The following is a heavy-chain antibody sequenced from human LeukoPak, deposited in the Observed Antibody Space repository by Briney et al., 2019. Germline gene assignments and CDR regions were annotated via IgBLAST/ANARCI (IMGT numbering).Heavy chain of an antibody. J-gene: IGHJ4*02. CDR3: ARGPPYYDILTGPGYFDY. Sequence: SETLSLTCTVSGASINTSYWSWIRQPPGKGLEWIGYIYYSGSTNYNPSLKSRVTISVDTSKNQFSLKLSSVTAADTAVYYCARGPPYYDILTGPGYFDYWGQGTLVTVSS. V-gene: IGHV4-59*01. CDR2: IYYSGST. CDR1: GASINTSY. D-gene: IGHD3-9*01.